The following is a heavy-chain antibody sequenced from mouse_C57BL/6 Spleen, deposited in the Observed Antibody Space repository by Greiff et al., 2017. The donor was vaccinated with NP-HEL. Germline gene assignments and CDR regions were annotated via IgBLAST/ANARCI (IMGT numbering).Heavy chain of an antibody. CDR1: GYTFTSYW. Sequence: QVQLKQPGAELVKPGASVKLSCKASGYTFTSYWMHWVKQRPGRGLEWIGRIDPNSGGTKYNEKFKSKATLTVDKPSSTAYMQLSSLTSEDSAVYYCARGVYYGYAAYWGQGTLVTVSA. V-gene: IGHV1-72*01. CDR3: ARGVYYGYAAY. D-gene: IGHD2-2*01. J-gene: IGHJ3*01. CDR2: IDPNSGGT.